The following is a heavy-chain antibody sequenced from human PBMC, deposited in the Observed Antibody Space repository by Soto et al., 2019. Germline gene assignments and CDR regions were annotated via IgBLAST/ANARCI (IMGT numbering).Heavy chain of an antibody. D-gene: IGHD4-17*01. CDR1: GFTFSSYY. CDR3: ARGFYGDPPALDY. CDR2: IKTDGSFS. Sequence: EVQLVESGGGLVQPGGYLRLSCAASGFTFSSYYMHWVRQAPGKGLVWISRIKTDGSFSSYADSVKGRFTISRDNARNTLFLQMNSLSDDDTAVYYCARGFYGDPPALDYWGQGTLVSVSS. V-gene: IGHV3-74*01. J-gene: IGHJ4*02.